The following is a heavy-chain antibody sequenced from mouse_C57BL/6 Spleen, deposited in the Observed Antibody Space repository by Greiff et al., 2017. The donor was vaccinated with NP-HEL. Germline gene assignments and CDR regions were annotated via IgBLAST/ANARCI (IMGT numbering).Heavy chain of an antibody. D-gene: IGHD2-1*01. Sequence: EVQLQESGPGLVKPSQSLSLTCSVTGYSITSGYYWNWIRQFPGNKLEWMGYISYDGSNNYNPSLKNRISITRDTSKNQFFLKLNSVTTEDTATYYCASSYGNSFAYWGQGTLVTVSA. V-gene: IGHV3-6*01. J-gene: IGHJ3*01. CDR3: ASSYGNSFAY. CDR2: ISYDGSN. CDR1: GYSITSGYY.